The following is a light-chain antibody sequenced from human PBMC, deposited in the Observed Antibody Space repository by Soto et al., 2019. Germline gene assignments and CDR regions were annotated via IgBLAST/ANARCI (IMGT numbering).Light chain of an antibody. Sequence: EILLTQSPGTLSLYRGERATLSCRASQSVRNSYLAWYQQKPGQAPRLLIYGASGRATGIPDRFSGSGSGTDFTLTISRLEPEDFAVYYCQQYGSSPYTFGQGTKLEI. J-gene: IGKJ2*01. CDR2: GAS. CDR1: QSVRNSY. V-gene: IGKV3-20*01. CDR3: QQYGSSPYT.